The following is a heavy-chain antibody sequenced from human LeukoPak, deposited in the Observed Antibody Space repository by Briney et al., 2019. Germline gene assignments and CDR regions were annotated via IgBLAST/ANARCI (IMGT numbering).Heavy chain of an antibody. CDR1: GGSIDSNS. D-gene: IGHD6-13*01. J-gene: IGHJ5*02. CDR2: IYYSGTT. V-gene: IGHV4-59*01. Sequence: SETLSLTCTVSGGSIDSNSWTWIRQPPGKGLEWIGYIYYSGTTNYNPSLRSRVTMSVDMSKNQFSLKLSSVTAADTAVYYCARRSSSWKNWFDPWGQGTLVTVSS. CDR3: ARRSSSWKNWFDP.